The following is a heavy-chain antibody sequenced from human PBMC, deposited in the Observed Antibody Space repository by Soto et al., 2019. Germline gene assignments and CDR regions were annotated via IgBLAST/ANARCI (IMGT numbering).Heavy chain of an antibody. CDR1: GFTFSSYW. CDR3: ARADCSSTSCPPAQDYYYYYGMDV. V-gene: IGHV3-74*01. CDR2: INSDGSST. J-gene: IGHJ6*02. D-gene: IGHD2-2*01. Sequence: EVQLVESGGGLVQPGGSLRLSCAASGFTFSSYWMHWVRQAPGKGLVWVSRINSDGSSTSYADSVKGRFTISRDNAKNTLYLQMNSLRAEDTAVYYCARADCSSTSCPPAQDYYYYYGMDVGGQGTPVTVSS.